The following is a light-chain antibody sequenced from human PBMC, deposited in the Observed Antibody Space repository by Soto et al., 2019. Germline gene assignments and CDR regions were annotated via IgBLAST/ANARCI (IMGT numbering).Light chain of an antibody. J-gene: IGKJ2*01. CDR3: QQRSNWPPKYT. Sequence: EIVLTQSRATLSLSPGERATLSCRASQSVSSYLAWYQQKPGQAPRLLIYDASNRATGIPARFSGSGSGTDFTLTISRIEPEDFAVYYCQQRSNWPPKYTFGQGTKLEIK. CDR1: QSVSSY. CDR2: DAS. V-gene: IGKV3-11*01.